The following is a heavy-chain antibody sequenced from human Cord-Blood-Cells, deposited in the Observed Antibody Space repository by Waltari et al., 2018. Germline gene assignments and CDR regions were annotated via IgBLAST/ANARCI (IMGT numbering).Heavy chain of an antibody. Sequence: QVQLVQSGAEVKKPGASLKVSCKASGYTFTGYYMPSVRQAPGQGLEWMGWINPNSGGKNYAQKFQGRVTMTRDTSISTAYMELSRLRSDDTAVYYCARDFYRWGDLDYWGQGTLVTVSS. V-gene: IGHV1-2*02. CDR2: INPNSGGK. CDR3: ARDFYRWGDLDY. J-gene: IGHJ4*02. D-gene: IGHD3-16*01. CDR1: GYTFTGYY.